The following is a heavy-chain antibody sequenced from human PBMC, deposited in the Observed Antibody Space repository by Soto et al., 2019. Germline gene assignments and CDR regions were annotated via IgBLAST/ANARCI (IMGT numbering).Heavy chain of an antibody. V-gene: IGHV3-30*02. CDR2: IRGDGSNT. D-gene: IGHD3-22*01. CDR1: GVIFSGYG. Sequence: PGGSLRLSCVAPGVIFSGYGMHWVRQAPGKGLEWVAAIRGDGSNTYYADSVKGRFTISRDNSKNTLYLQMNSLRAEDTAVYYCAKDQYYYDSSGYYYPDYWGQGTLVTVSS. J-gene: IGHJ4*02. CDR3: AKDQYYYDSSGYYYPDY.